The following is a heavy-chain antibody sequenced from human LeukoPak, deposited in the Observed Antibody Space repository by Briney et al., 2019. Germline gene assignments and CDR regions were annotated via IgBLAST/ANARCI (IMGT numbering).Heavy chain of an antibody. CDR1: GFTFSRSA. D-gene: IGHD3-16*01. Sequence: HPGGSLRLSCAASGFTFSRSAMHWVRQAPGKGLEWVSGISPSGGITYYTDSVKGRFTISRDNSKNTQSLQMNSLRAEDTAVYYCAKDDDWGRYKHWGQGTLVTVSS. CDR3: AKDDDWGRYKH. V-gene: IGHV3-23*01. J-gene: IGHJ1*01. CDR2: ISPSGGIT.